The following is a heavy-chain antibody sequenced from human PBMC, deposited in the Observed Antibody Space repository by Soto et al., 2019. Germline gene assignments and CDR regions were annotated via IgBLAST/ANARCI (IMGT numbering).Heavy chain of an antibody. CDR3: AKDGRIQLWRRSYFDY. D-gene: IGHD5-18*01. CDR1: GFTFSSYG. J-gene: IGHJ4*02. Sequence: PGGSLRLSCAASGFTFSSYGMHWVRQAPGKGLEWVAVISYDGSNKYYADSVKGRFTISRDNSKNTLYLQMNSLRAEDTAVYYCAKDGRIQLWRRSYFDYWGQGTLVTVSS. V-gene: IGHV3-30*18. CDR2: ISYDGSNK.